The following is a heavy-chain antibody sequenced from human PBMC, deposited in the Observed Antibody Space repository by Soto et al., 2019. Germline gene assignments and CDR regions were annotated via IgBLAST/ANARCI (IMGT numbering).Heavy chain of an antibody. J-gene: IGHJ4*02. Sequence: QVQLQESGPGLVKPSQTLSLTCTVSGGSISSGGYYWSWIRQHPWKGLECIGYIYYSGSTYYNPSLKSRVTISVDTSKNQFSLKLSSVTDADTAVYYCARGTSGNLDYWGQGTLVTVSS. CDR2: IYYSGST. CDR1: GGSISSGGYY. D-gene: IGHD3-10*01. V-gene: IGHV4-31*03. CDR3: ARGTSGNLDY.